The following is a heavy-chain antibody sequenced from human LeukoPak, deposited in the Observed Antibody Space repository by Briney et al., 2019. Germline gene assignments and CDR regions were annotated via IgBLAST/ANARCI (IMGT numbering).Heavy chain of an antibody. J-gene: IGHJ6*02. D-gene: IGHD3-22*01. V-gene: IGHV3-21*01. CDR3: ARAFLDYYYDGSTYYPPYYYYHMDV. CDR2: ISSSSSYI. CDR1: GLTFSTYS. Sequence: GGSLRLSCAASGLTFSTYSMSWVRQAPGTGLEWVSSISSSSSYIYYADSVKGRFTTSRDNAENSLYLQMNSLRAEDTAVYYCARAFLDYYYDGSTYYPPYYYYHMDVWGQGTTVTVSS.